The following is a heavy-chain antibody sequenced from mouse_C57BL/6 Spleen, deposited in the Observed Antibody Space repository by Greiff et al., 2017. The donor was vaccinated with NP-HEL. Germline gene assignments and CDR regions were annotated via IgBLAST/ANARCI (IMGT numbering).Heavy chain of an antibody. J-gene: IGHJ3*01. CDR2: IYPGSGST. D-gene: IGHD1-1*01. Sequence: VQLQQPGAELVKPGASVKMSCKASGYTFTSYWITWVKQRPGQGLEWIGDIYPGSGSTNYNEKFKSKATLTVDTSSSTAYMQLSSLTSEDSAVYYCARGKNYYGLGAYWGQGTLVTVSA. V-gene: IGHV1-55*01. CDR3: ARGKNYYGLGAY. CDR1: GYTFTSYW.